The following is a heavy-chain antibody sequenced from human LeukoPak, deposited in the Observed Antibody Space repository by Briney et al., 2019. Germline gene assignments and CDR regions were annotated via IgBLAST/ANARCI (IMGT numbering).Heavy chain of an antibody. J-gene: IGHJ4*02. CDR2: IYHSGST. CDR1: GYSISSGYY. Sequence: SETLSLTCTVSGYSISSGYYWGWIRQPPGKGLEWIGSIYHSGSTYYNPSLKSRVTISVDTSKNQFSLKLSSVTAADTAVYYCARVDFDWFYDYWGQGTLVSVSS. D-gene: IGHD3-9*01. V-gene: IGHV4-38-2*02. CDR3: ARVDFDWFYDY.